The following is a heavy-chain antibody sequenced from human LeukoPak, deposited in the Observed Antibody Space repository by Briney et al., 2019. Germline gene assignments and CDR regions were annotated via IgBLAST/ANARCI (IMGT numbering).Heavy chain of an antibody. Sequence: SVKVSFKASGFTFPNSAMQWVRQARGQRLEWIGWIVLGAGNTVYSHKFHDRVTITRDVSTNTAYMELDSLGSEYTAVYYCAAQRGASLHDFWSTRLFDPWGQGTLVTVSS. CDR3: AAQRGASLHDFWSTRLFDP. J-gene: IGHJ5*02. D-gene: IGHD3-3*01. CDR2: IVLGAGNT. CDR1: GFTFPNSA. V-gene: IGHV1-58*02.